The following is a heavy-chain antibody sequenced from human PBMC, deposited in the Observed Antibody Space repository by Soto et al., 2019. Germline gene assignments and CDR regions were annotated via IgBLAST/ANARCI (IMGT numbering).Heavy chain of an antibody. CDR3: ARHEPAGIYYYMDV. CDR1: GFTFSSYS. Sequence: GGSLRLSCAASGFTFSSYSMNWVRQAPGKGLEWVSSISSSSSYIYYADSVKGRFTISRDNAKNSLYLQMNSLRAEDTAVYYCARHEPAGIYYYMDVWGQGTTVTVSS. D-gene: IGHD3-10*01. J-gene: IGHJ6*03. V-gene: IGHV3-21*01. CDR2: ISSSSSYI.